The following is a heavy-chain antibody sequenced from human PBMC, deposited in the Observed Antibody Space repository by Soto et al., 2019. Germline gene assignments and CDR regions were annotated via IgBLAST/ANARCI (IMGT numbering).Heavy chain of an antibody. V-gene: IGHV4-30-4*01. CDR1: GGSISSGDYY. J-gene: IGHJ5*02. CDR2: IYYSGST. Sequence: QVQLQESGPGLVKPSQTLSLTCTVSGGSISSGDYYWSWIRQPPGKGLEWIGYIYYSGSTYYNPSLKSRVTRSVDTSKNQFSQKLSSVTAADTAVYYCARGLIRFSNWFDPWGQGTLVTVSS. D-gene: IGHD3-3*01. CDR3: ARGLIRFSNWFDP.